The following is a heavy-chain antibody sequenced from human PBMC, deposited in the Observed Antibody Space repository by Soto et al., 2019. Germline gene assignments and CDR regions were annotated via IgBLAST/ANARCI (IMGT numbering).Heavy chain of an antibody. CDR2: IYSGGST. Sequence: PGGSLRLSCAASGFTVSSNYMSWVRQAPGKGLEWVSVIYSGGSTYYADSVKGRFTISRDNSKNTLYLQMNSLRAEDTAVYYCARERGYSYGWGDYYYYYGMDVWGQGTTVTVSS. J-gene: IGHJ6*02. CDR1: GFTVSSNY. CDR3: ARERGYSYGWGDYYYYYGMDV. V-gene: IGHV3-53*01. D-gene: IGHD5-18*01.